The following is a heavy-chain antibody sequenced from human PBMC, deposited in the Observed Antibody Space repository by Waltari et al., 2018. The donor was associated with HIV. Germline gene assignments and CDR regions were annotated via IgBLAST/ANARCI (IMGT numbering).Heavy chain of an antibody. Sequence: EVPLLESGGGLVQPGGSLRLSCAASGFTFSDYAINWVRQAPGKGLEWVSAISGRGGSTHYADSVKGRFSISRDNSKNTLYLQMNSLRPEDTAIYYCAKGGRAVAGNWFDPWGQGTLVTVSS. CDR2: ISGRGGST. D-gene: IGHD6-19*01. J-gene: IGHJ5*02. CDR1: GFTFSDYA. V-gene: IGHV3-23*01. CDR3: AKGGRAVAGNWFDP.